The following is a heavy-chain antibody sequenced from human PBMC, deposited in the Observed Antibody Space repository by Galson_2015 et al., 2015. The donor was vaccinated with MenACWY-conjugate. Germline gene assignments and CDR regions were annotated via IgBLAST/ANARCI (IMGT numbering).Heavy chain of an antibody. Sequence: SLRLSCAASGFTFSSYSMNWVRQAPGKGLEWVSYISSSSSTIYYADSVKGRFTISRDNAKNSLYLQMNSLRDEDTAVYYCARDSSGSIAARPFDYWGQGTLVTVSS. CDR1: GFTFSSYS. CDR2: ISSSSSTI. CDR3: ARDSSGSIAARPFDY. V-gene: IGHV3-48*02. J-gene: IGHJ4*02. D-gene: IGHD6-6*01.